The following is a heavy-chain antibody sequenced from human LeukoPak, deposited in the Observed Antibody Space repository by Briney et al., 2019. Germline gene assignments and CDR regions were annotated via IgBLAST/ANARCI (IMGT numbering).Heavy chain of an antibody. CDR3: ARAGTYYYDSSGYPFDY. V-gene: IGHV4-34*01. CDR1: GGSISGYY. D-gene: IGHD3-22*01. CDR2: INHSGST. J-gene: IGHJ4*02. Sequence: SETLPLTCTVSGGSISGYYWSWIRQPPGKGLEWIGEINHSGSTNYNPSLKSRVTISVDTSKNQFSLKLSSVTAADTAVYYCARAGTYYYDSSGYPFDYWGQGTLVTVSS.